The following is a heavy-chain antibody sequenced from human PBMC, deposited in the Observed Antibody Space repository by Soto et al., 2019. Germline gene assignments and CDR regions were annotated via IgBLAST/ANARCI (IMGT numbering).Heavy chain of an antibody. CDR1: EYTFTTCA. CDR2: INTGNGNT. J-gene: IGHJ4*02. Sequence: ASVKVSCKASEYTFTTCAMHWVRQAPGQRLEWMGWINTGNGNTKYSQKFQGRVTFTRDTSAGTVYMQLSSLTSEDTAVYYCARDDSGFSGSHYIDYFNYWGQGALVTVS. CDR3: ARDDSGFSGSHYIDYFNY. D-gene: IGHD1-26*01. V-gene: IGHV1-3*04.